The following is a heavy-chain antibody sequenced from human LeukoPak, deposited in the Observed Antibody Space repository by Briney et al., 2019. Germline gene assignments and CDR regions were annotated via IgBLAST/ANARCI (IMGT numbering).Heavy chain of an antibody. CDR1: GFTFSSYS. D-gene: IGHD2-15*01. CDR2: ISGSGGST. Sequence: GGSLRLSCAASGFTFSSYSMNWVRQAPGKGLEWVSAISGSGGSTYYADSVKGRFTISRDNSKNTLYLQMNSLRAEDTAVYYCAKEGDIVVVVAATHFDYWGQGTLVTVSS. J-gene: IGHJ4*02. V-gene: IGHV3-23*01. CDR3: AKEGDIVVVVAATHFDY.